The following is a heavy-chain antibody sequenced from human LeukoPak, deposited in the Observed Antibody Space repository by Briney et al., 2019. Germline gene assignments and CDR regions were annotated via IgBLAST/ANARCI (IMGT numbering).Heavy chain of an antibody. V-gene: IGHV3-74*01. Sequence: GGSLRLSCAASGFTFSKYWMLWVRQAPGKGLESVSRINTDGTVTTYADSVKGRFTVSRDNADNTMFLQMSRVRDEDTAVYYCATKQWLAPPPDSWGQGTPVTVSS. CDR3: ATKQWLAPPPDS. CDR2: INTDGTVT. D-gene: IGHD6-19*01. J-gene: IGHJ4*02. CDR1: GFTFSKYW.